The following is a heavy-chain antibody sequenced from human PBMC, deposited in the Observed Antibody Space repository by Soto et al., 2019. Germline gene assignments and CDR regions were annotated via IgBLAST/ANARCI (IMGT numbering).Heavy chain of an antibody. D-gene: IGHD3-10*01. V-gene: IGHV1-3*01. Sequence: GSGEVSCKASGDTFTSYSMHWVRQAPGQRLEWMGWINAGNGNTKYSQKFQGRVTITRDTTASTAYMELSSLRTEDTAVYYCGSTNYNPSVRSRVTISVDTSKNQFSLKLSSVTAADTAVYYCARGRPQKGGYCSSTSFYYSYCSYMDAWGKGTTVSVSS. CDR2: INAGNGNT. CDR1: GDTFTSYS. CDR3: GSTNYNPSVRSRVTISVDTSKNQFSLKLSSVTAADTAVYYCARGRPQKGGYCSSTSFYYSYCSYMDA. J-gene: IGHJ6*03.